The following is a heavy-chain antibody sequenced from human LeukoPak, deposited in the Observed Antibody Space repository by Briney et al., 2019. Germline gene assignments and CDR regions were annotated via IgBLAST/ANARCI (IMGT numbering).Heavy chain of an antibody. CDR3: AKQAGTTSYYYYYMDV. D-gene: IGHD6-19*01. Sequence: PGGSLRLSCAASGFTFISYAMSWVRQAPGKGLEWVSDISGSGGSTYYADSVKGRFTISRDNSKNTLYLQMNSLRAEDTAIYYCAKQAGTTSYYYYYMDVWGKGTTVTVSS. J-gene: IGHJ6*03. CDR2: ISGSGGST. CDR1: GFTFISYA. V-gene: IGHV3-23*01.